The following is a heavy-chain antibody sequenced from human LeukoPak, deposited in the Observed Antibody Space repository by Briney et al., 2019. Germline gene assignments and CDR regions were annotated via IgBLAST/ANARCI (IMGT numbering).Heavy chain of an antibody. J-gene: IGHJ5*02. CDR2: VDPEDGET. CDR3: ATSPYCGGDCYLDWFDP. CDR1: GYTFTDYY. Sequence: ASVKISCKVSGYTFTDYYMHWLQQAPGKGLEWMGLVDPEDGETIYAEKFQGRVTITADTSTDTAYMELSSLRSEDTAVYYCATSPYCGGDCYLDWFDPWGQGTLVTVSS. D-gene: IGHD2-21*01. V-gene: IGHV1-69-2*01.